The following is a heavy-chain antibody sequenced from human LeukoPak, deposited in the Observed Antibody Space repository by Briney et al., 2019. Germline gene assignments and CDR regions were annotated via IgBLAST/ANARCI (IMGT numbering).Heavy chain of an antibody. CDR2: ISSSTTR. V-gene: IGHV3-48*01. CDR3: ARAFSD. J-gene: IGHJ1*01. Sequence: GGSLRLSCTASGFILSTSVLNWVRQAPGKGLEWVSYISSSTTRYYSDSVKGRFTISRDDAKNSLYLQMNSLRAEDTAVYYCARAFSDWGQGTLVTVSS. CDR1: GFILSTSV.